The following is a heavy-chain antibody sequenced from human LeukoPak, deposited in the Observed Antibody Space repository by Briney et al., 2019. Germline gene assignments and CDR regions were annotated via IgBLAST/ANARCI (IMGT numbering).Heavy chain of an antibody. CDR3: ARGGYSYGPMAN. V-gene: IGHV3-21*01. D-gene: IGHD5-18*01. CDR1: GFTFSSYS. Sequence: GGSLRLSCAASGFTFSSYSMNWVRQAPGKGLEWVSSISSSSSYIYYADSVKGRFTISRDNAKNSLYLQMNSLRAEDTAVYYCARGGYSYGPMANWGQGTLVTVSS. CDR2: ISSSSSYI. J-gene: IGHJ4*02.